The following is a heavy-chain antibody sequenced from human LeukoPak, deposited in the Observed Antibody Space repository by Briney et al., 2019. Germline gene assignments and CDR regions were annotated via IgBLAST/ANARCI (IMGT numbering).Heavy chain of an antibody. Sequence: PGGSLRLSCAASGFTFSSYSMNWVRQPPGKGLEWIGEINHSGSTNYNPSLKSRVTISVDTSKNQFSLKLSSVTAADTAVYYCARGLLSSGYYHGRYYGMDVWGQGTTVTVSS. V-gene: IGHV4-34*01. J-gene: IGHJ6*02. CDR3: ARGLLSSGYYHGRYYGMDV. D-gene: IGHD3-22*01. CDR1: GFTFSSYS. CDR2: INHSGST.